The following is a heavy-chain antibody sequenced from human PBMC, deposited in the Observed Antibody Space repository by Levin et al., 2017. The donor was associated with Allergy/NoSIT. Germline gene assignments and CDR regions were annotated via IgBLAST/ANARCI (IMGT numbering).Heavy chain of an antibody. V-gene: IGHV4-30-4*01. CDR3: VRCPVPAAMFDWSFDL. CDR1: GGSISSNTYY. CDR2: ISYSGSA. D-gene: IGHD2-2*01. Sequence: SETLSLTCSVSGGSISSNTYYWSWVRQPPGKGLEWIGYISYSGSAYYNPSLKSRVTISADTSRNQLSLELISVTAQDTAVYYCVRCPVPAAMFDWSFDLWGRGTLVTVSS. J-gene: IGHJ2*01.